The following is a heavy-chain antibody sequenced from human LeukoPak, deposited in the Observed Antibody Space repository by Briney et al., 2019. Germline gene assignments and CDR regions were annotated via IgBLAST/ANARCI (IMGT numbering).Heavy chain of an antibody. J-gene: IGHJ6*04. CDR3: ARVSVVVPAAMVDV. D-gene: IGHD2-2*01. V-gene: IGHV4-61*02. CDR1: GGSISSGSYY. CDR2: IYTSEST. Sequence: SETLSLTCTVSGGSISSGSYYWSWIRQPAGKGLEWIGRIYTSESTNYNSSLKSRVTISVDTSKNQFSLKLSSVTAADTAVYYCARVSVVVPAAMVDVWGKGTTVTVSS.